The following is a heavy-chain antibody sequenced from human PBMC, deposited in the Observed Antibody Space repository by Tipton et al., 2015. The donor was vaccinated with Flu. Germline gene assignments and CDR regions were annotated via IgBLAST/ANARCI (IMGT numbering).Heavy chain of an antibody. V-gene: IGHV4-59*11. J-gene: IGHJ4*02. CDR2: VQSTGTT. Sequence: LRLSCNVSGASINNHHWSWVRQPLGKGLEWIGYVQSTGTTNYNPSLKSRVSISVEASKRQFTLKLTSVTEADTAVYYCARDHGEYYESSGYYSAWWGQGTPVTVSS. D-gene: IGHD3-22*01. CDR1: GASINNHH. CDR3: ARDHGEYYESSGYYSAW.